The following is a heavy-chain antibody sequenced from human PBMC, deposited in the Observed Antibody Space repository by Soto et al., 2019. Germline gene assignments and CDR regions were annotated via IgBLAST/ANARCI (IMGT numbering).Heavy chain of an antibody. V-gene: IGHV5-51*01. CDR1: GYSFTSYW. D-gene: IGHD1-26*01. J-gene: IGHJ6*02. CDR3: ASSVGDGDYYYCMDV. CDR2: IYPGDSDT. Sequence: GESLNISCKGSGYSFTSYWIGWVRQMPGKGLEWMGIIYPGDSDTTYSPSFQGQVTISADKSISTAYLQWSSLKASDTAMYYCASSVGDGDYYYCMDVWGQGTTVTVSS.